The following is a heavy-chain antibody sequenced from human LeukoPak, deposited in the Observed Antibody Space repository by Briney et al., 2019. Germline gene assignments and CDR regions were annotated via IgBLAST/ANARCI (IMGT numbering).Heavy chain of an antibody. CDR1: GGTFSSYA. CDR2: ISAYNGNT. Sequence: GASVKVSCKASGGTFSSYAISWVRQAPGQGLEWMGWISAYNGNTNYAQKLQGRVTMTTDTSTSTTYMELRSLRSDDTAVYYWAREQYDYVWGSYNKDAFDIWGQGTMVTVSS. CDR3: AREQYDYVWGSYNKDAFDI. V-gene: IGHV1-18*01. J-gene: IGHJ3*02. D-gene: IGHD3-16*01.